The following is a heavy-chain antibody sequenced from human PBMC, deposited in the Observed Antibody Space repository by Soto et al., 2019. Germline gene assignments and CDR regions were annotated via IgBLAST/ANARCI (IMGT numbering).Heavy chain of an antibody. Sequence: GGSLRLSCAASGFTFSSYAMSWVRQAPGKGLEWVPGISGSGGNTYYADSVKGRFTISRDNSKNTLYLQMNSLRGEDTALYYCAKGSRGGSYGYFDYWGQGTLVTVSS. CDR2: ISGSGGNT. V-gene: IGHV3-23*01. D-gene: IGHD1-26*01. CDR1: GFTFSSYA. CDR3: AKGSRGGSYGYFDY. J-gene: IGHJ4*02.